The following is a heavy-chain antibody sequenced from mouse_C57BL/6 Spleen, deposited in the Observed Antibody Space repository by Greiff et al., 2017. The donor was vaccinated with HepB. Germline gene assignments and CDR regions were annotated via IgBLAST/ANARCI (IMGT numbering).Heavy chain of an antibody. J-gene: IGHJ3*01. D-gene: IGHD2-4*01. Sequence: VQLQQSGAELVKPGASVKLSCKASGYTFTEYTIHWVKQRSGQGLEWIGWFYPGSGSIKYNEKFKDKATLTADKSSSTVYMELSRLTSEDSAVYFCARHEGRGYYDYDPAWFAYWGQGTLVTVSA. CDR3: ARHEGRGYYDYDPAWFAY. V-gene: IGHV1-62-2*01. CDR2: FYPGSGSI. CDR1: GYTFTEYT.